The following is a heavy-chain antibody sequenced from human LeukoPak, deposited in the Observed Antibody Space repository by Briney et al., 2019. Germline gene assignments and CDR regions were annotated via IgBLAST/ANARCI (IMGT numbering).Heavy chain of an antibody. CDR2: SKSKTDGETT. D-gene: IGHD3-10*01. V-gene: IGHV3-15*01. CDR3: TTGVGYYGSGSSKTAKNDY. CDR1: GFTFSNAW. Sequence: GGSLSLSCAASGFTFSNAWMSWVRQAPGKGLEWVGRSKSKTDGETTDYAAPVKGRFTISRDDSKNTLYLQMNSLKTEDTAVYYCTTGVGYYGSGSSKTAKNDYWGQGTLVTVSS. J-gene: IGHJ4*02.